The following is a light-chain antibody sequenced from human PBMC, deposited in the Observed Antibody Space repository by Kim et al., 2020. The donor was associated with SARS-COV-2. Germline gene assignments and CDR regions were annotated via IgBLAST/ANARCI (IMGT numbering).Light chain of an antibody. Sequence: GQSMTISCTGTSSDVGGYNYDSWYQQHPGKAPKIMIYDVSNRPSGVSNRFSGSKSGNTASLTISGLQAEDEADYYCSSYTSSSTWVFGGGTQLTVL. CDR3: SSYTSSSTWV. J-gene: IGLJ3*02. V-gene: IGLV2-14*03. CDR1: SSDVGGYNY. CDR2: DVS.